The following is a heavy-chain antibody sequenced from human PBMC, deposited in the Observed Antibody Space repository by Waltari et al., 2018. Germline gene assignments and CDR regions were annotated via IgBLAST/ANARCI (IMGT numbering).Heavy chain of an antibody. D-gene: IGHD6-19*01. CDR3: ARDASLGGGWFY. Sequence: EVQLVESGGGLVQPGGSLRLSCAASGFTFSSYWMHWVRQAPGKGLVWVSRINSDGSRKSYADSVKGRFTISRDNAKNTLYLQMNSLRAEDTAVYYCARDASLGGGWFYWGQGTLVTVSS. J-gene: IGHJ4*02. CDR2: INSDGSRK. CDR1: GFTFSSYW. V-gene: IGHV3-74*01.